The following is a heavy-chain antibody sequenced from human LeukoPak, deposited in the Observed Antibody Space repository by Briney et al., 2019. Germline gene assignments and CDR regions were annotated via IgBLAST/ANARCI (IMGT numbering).Heavy chain of an antibody. CDR2: FFHSGST. Sequence: SETLSLTCTVSGYSFSSGYYWGWIRPPPGKGLEWIGSFFHSGSTYDNPSLKSRVTISVDMSKNQFSLKLSSVTAADTAVYYCARGQYYYDTGYMDVWGKGTTVTVSS. CDR3: ARGQYYYDTGYMDV. J-gene: IGHJ6*03. CDR1: GYSFSSGYY. D-gene: IGHD3-22*01. V-gene: IGHV4-38-2*02.